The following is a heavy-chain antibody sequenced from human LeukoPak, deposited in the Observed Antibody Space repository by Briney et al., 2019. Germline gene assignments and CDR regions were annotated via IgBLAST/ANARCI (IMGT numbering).Heavy chain of an antibody. Sequence: SETLSLTCAVYGGSFSGYYWSWIRQPPGKGLECIGEINHSGSTNYNPSLKSRVTISVDTSKNQFSLKLSSVTAADTAVYYCARTGIVVVVAATSGWFDPWGQGTLVTVSS. CDR3: ARTGIVVVVAATSGWFDP. D-gene: IGHD2-15*01. V-gene: IGHV4-34*01. CDR1: GGSFSGYY. CDR2: INHSGST. J-gene: IGHJ5*02.